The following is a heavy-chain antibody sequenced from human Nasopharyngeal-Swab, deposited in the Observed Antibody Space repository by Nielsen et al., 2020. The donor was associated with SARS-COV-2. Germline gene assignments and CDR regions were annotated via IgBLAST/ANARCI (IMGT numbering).Heavy chain of an antibody. Sequence: LVKVSCKASGGTFSSYAISWVRQAPGQGLEWMGGIIPIFGTANYAQKFQGRVTITADESTSTAYMELSSLRSEDTAVYYCARDNNDILTGYYLNWFDPWGQGTLVTVSS. CDR2: IIPIFGTA. J-gene: IGHJ5*02. CDR3: ARDNNDILTGYYLNWFDP. V-gene: IGHV1-69*13. CDR1: GGTFSSYA. D-gene: IGHD3-9*01.